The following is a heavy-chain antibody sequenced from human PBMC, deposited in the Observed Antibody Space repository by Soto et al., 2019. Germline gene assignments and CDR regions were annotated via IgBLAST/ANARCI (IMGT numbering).Heavy chain of an antibody. CDR2: INSDGSST. V-gene: IGHV3-74*01. J-gene: IGHJ4*02. D-gene: IGHD2-2*02. CDR3: ARGGVGRYCSSTSLYTWVFDY. Sequence: EVQLVESGGVLVQPGGSLRLSCAASGFTFSSYWMHWVRQAPGKGLVWVSRINSDGSSTSYADSVKGRITISRDNAKKTLYLQMNSLRAEDKAVYYWARGGVGRYCSSTSLYTWVFDYWGQGTLVTVS. CDR1: GFTFSSYW.